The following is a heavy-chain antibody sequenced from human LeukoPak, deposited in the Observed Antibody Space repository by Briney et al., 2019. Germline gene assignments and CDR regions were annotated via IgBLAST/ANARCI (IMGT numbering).Heavy chain of an antibody. CDR2: INSDGTST. V-gene: IGHV3-74*01. D-gene: IGHD3-10*01. CDR3: ARGGWGGLYGSEYAFDI. CDR1: GFTFSSYW. Sequence: PGGSLRLSCAASGFTFSSYWMHWVRQAPGKGLVWVSRINSDGTSTSYADSVKGRFTISRDNAKNTLYLQMNSLRAEDTAVYYCARGGWGGLYGSEYAFDIWGQGTMVTVSS. J-gene: IGHJ3*02.